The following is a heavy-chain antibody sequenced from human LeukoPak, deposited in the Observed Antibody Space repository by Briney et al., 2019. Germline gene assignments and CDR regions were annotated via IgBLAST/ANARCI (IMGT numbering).Heavy chain of an antibody. Sequence: GESLQISCQGSGYSFTSYWIGWVRQMPGKGLEWMGIIYPGDSATRHSPSFQGQVTISVDKSISTAYLQWSSLKASDTAMYYCATEGSGSYYTYWGQGTLVTVSS. V-gene: IGHV5-51*01. D-gene: IGHD1-26*01. CDR2: IYPGDSAT. J-gene: IGHJ4*02. CDR3: ATEGSGSYYTY. CDR1: GYSFTSYW.